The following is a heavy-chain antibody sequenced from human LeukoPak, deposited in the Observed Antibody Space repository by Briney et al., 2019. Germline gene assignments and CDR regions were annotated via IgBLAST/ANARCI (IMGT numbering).Heavy chain of an antibody. V-gene: IGHV3-74*01. CDR3: TKVVGYTNDFDH. D-gene: IGHD2-8*02. Sequence: PGGSLRLSCAASGFTFSSYWMHWVRQAPGKGLVWVSLSSGDGGSTSYADSVKGRFTISRDNAKNALYLQMNSLRGEDTAVYYCTKVVGYTNDFDHWAQGPLVTVSS. CDR2: SSGDGGST. J-gene: IGHJ4*02. CDR1: GFTFSSYW.